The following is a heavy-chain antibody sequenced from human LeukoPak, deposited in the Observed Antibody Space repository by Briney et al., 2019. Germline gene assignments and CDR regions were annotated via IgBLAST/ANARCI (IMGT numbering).Heavy chain of an antibody. J-gene: IGHJ4*02. CDR1: GFTFSSYA. Sequence: GGSLRLSCAASGFTFSSYAMHWVRQAPGKGLEWVAVISYDGSNKYYADSVKGRFTISRDNSKNTLYLQMNSLRAEDTAVYYCARGDLWFGELPADYWGQGTLVTVSS. CDR3: ARGDLWFGELPADY. V-gene: IGHV3-30-3*01. D-gene: IGHD3-10*01. CDR2: ISYDGSNK.